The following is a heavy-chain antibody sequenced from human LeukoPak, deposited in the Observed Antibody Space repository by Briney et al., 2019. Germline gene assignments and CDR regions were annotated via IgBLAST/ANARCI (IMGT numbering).Heavy chain of an antibody. CDR3: ARGDQQQPVPDAFDT. D-gene: IGHD6-13*01. J-gene: IGHJ3*02. Sequence: SQTLSLTCAISGDSVSSNSAAWNWIRQSPSRGLEWLGRTFYRSKWFTDYAVSVKSRITINSDTSKNQFSLQLNSVTPEDTALYYCARGDQQQPVPDAFDTWGQGTMVRVSS. V-gene: IGHV6-1*01. CDR1: GDSVSSNSAA. CDR2: TFYRSKWFT.